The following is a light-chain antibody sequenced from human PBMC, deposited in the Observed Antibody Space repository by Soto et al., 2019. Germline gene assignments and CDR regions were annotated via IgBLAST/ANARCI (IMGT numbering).Light chain of an antibody. Sequence: EIVLTQSPGTLSLSPGERATLTCRASQSVSSSLAWYQQKPGQAPRLLISDASNRATGVPARFSGSGSGTDFTLTITRLEPDDSAVYYCQQHGISHITFGQGTRLEI. V-gene: IGKV3-11*01. CDR3: QQHGISHIT. CDR2: DAS. CDR1: QSVSSS. J-gene: IGKJ5*01.